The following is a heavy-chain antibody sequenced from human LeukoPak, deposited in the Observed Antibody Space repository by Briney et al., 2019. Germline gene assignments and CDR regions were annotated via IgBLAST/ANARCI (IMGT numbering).Heavy chain of an antibody. V-gene: IGHV3-64D*06. D-gene: IGHD2-2*01. CDR1: GFTFSSYA. Sequence: GGSLRLSCSASGFTFSSYAMHWVRQAPGKGLEYVSGISRNGDNTHYADSVKGRFTISRDNSKNTLYLQMSSLRAEDTAVYYCVKDSSGDCSSISCYLADWGQGTLGTVSS. J-gene: IGHJ4*02. CDR2: ISRNGDNT. CDR3: VKDSSGDCSSISCYLAD.